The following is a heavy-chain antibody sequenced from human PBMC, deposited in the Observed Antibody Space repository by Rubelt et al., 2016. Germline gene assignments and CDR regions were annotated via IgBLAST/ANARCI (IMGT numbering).Heavy chain of an antibody. J-gene: IGHJ4*02. CDR1: RGSIGSGNHH. CDR3: ARKGRSSVGHFDY. V-gene: IGHV4-31*03. CDR2: ISYSGKT. Sequence: QVQLQESGPGLVKPSQTLSLTCTVSRGSIGSGNHHWSWIRQHPGKGLEWIGYISYSGKTSYSPSLKSRIVISVDTSENQFSLKVSSGTAADTAVYYCARKGRSSVGHFDYWGQGILVTVSS.